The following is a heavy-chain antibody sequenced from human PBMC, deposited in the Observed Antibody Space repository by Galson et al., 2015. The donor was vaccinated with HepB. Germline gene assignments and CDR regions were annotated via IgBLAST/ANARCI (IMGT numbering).Heavy chain of an antibody. CDR1: DVSISPYY. V-gene: IGHV4-59*01. D-gene: IGHD1-14*01. CDR3: ARAMAEGFDI. J-gene: IGHJ3*02. CDR2: IHHSGRT. Sequence: LTCSVSDVSISPYYWNWIRQPPGKGLEWIGYIHHSGRTSYNPSLKSRVSISVDTSKNQFSLNLTSVTAADTGVYYCARAMAEGFDIWGQGTMVTVFS.